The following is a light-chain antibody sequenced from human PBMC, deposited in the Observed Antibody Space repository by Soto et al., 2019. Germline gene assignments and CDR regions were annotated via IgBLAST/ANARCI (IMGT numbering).Light chain of an antibody. J-gene: IGKJ4*01. Sequence: EIVMTQSPATLSVSPGERATLSCRASHSVYSRLAWYQQKPGQAPRLLIYGASTRATGLPARFSGSGSGTEFTLTISSLQSEDFAVYYCQHYTNWPLTFGGGTKVEIK. CDR2: GAS. CDR3: QHYTNWPLT. CDR1: HSVYSR. V-gene: IGKV3-15*01.